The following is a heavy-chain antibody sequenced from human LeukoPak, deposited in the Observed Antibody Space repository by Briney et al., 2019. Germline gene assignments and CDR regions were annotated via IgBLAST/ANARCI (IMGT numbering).Heavy chain of an antibody. D-gene: IGHD2/OR15-2a*01. Sequence: GGSLKLSCAASGFTFSDYSMNWVRQAPGKGLEWISYISGSGTIYYADSVKGRFTISRDNAQRLVYLQMNSLRAEDTAVYYCTNFKPPAPDALDVWGQGTLITVTS. V-gene: IGHV3-48*01. CDR3: TNFKPPAPDALDV. CDR1: GFTFSDYS. J-gene: IGHJ3*01. CDR2: ISGSGTI.